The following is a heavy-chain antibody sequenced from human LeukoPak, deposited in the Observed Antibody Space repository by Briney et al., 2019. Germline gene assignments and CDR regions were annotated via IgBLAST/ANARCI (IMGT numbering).Heavy chain of an antibody. CDR2: LSYDGINK. Sequence: PGRSLRLSCAVSGFTITSYDMRWVRQAPGKGLEWVAVLSYDGINKFYADFVKGRFTISRDNSRNTLFLQMNGLRADDTAVYYCARDRVHSYYFDNWGQGTLVTVSS. V-gene: IGHV3-30*03. D-gene: IGHD3-10*01. CDR3: ARDRVHSYYFDN. CDR1: GFTITSYD. J-gene: IGHJ4*02.